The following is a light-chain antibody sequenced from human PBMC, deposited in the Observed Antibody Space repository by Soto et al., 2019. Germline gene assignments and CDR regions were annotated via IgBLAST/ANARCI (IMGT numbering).Light chain of an antibody. CDR2: AAS. V-gene: IGKV1-6*01. Sequence: AIQMTQSRSSLSASVVDRFTITCRASQGIRNDLGWYQQKPGKAPKLLIYAASSLQSGVPSRFSGSGSGTDFTLTISSLQPEDFATYYCLQDYNYPLTFGGGTKVDIK. CDR1: QGIRND. CDR3: LQDYNYPLT. J-gene: IGKJ4*01.